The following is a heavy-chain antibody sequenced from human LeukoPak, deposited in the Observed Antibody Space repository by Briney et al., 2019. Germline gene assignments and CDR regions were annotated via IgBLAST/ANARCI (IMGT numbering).Heavy chain of an antibody. J-gene: IGHJ6*03. CDR3: AKAPYDILTGYYVYYYYYMDV. CDR2: ISGSGGST. D-gene: IGHD3-9*01. CDR1: GFTFSSYA. V-gene: IGHV3-23*01. Sequence: GGSLRLSCAASGFTFSSYAMSWVRQAPGKGLEWFSAISGSGGSTYYADSVKGRFTISRDNSKNTLYLQMNSLRAEDTAVYFCAKAPYDILTGYYVYYYYYMDVWGKGTTVTVSS.